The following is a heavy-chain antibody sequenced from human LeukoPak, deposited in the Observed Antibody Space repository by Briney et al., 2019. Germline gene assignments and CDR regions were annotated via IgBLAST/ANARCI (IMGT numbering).Heavy chain of an antibody. V-gene: IGHV1-18*01. CDR3: ARDRQLGV. CDR2: INTYTGNT. J-gene: IGHJ6*02. CDR1: GYIFTNYG. D-gene: IGHD6-13*01. Sequence: GASVKVSCTASGYIFTNYGVTWVRQAPGQGLEWMGWINTYTGNTNYAQKLQGRVTMTTDTSTTTAYMELRSLRSDDTAVYYCARDRQLGVWGQGTTVTVSS.